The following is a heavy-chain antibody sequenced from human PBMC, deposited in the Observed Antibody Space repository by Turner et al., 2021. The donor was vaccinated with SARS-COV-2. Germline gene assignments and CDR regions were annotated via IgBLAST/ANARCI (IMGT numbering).Heavy chain of an antibody. V-gene: IGHV3-53*01. J-gene: IGHJ3*02. D-gene: IGHD6-19*01. CDR2: INSGDSK. CDR3: ARGNGRGWYQKGAFDI. CDR1: GFTVSSNY. Sequence: EVQLVESGGGVVQPGGSLRLSCAASGFTVSSNYMSWVRQDAGEGLEWVAVINSGDSKYYADSVKGKFTITRDNSKNTMYMQMNSLRAKNAAMYYYARGNGRGWYQKGAFDIWGRGTMVTVSS.